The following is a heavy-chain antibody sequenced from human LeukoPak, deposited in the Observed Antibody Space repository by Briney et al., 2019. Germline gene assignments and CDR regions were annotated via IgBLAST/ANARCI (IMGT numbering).Heavy chain of an antibody. CDR2: ISYDGSNK. Sequence: GGSLRLSCAASGFTFSSYAMHWVRQAPSKGLEWVAVISYDGSNKYYADSVKGRFTISRDNSKNTLYLQMNSLRIEDTAVYYCARTEFALGDAFDVWGRGTMVTVSS. J-gene: IGHJ3*01. CDR1: GFTFSSYA. V-gene: IGHV3-30*04. D-gene: IGHD3-10*01. CDR3: ARTEFALGDAFDV.